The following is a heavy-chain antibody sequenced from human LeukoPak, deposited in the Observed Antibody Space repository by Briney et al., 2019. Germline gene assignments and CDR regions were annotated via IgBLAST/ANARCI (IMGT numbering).Heavy chain of an antibody. V-gene: IGHV3-9*01. D-gene: IGHD3-16*01. J-gene: IGHJ4*02. CDR3: ARDRSDWGTADY. CDR2: IGWNSGGI. Sequence: GGSLRLSCAASGFTFDDYAMHWVRHAPGKGLEWVSGIGWNSGGIVYADSVKGRFTISRDNAKNSLYLQMNSLRAEDTALYYCARDRSDWGTADYWGQGTLVTVSS. CDR1: GFTFDDYA.